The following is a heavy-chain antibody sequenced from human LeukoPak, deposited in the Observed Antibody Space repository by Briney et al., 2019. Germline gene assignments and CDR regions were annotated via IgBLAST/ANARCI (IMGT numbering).Heavy chain of an antibody. CDR3: ARAPGLRNAFDI. D-gene: IGHD1-14*01. Sequence: GGCLRLSCAASVCNFSSYSMHWVRQAPGKGLEWVAVISYDGTNKYYADSVKGRFTISRDNSKNTLYLQMNSLRVEDTTVYYCARAPGLRNAFDIWGQGTMVTLSS. V-gene: IGHV3-30*04. CDR1: VCNFSSYS. J-gene: IGHJ3*02. CDR2: ISYDGTNK.